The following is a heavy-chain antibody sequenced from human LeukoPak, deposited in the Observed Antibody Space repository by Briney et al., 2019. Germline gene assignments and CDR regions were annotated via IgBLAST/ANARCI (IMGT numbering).Heavy chain of an antibody. CDR2: IYYSAST. D-gene: IGHD3-10*01. V-gene: IGHV4-30-4*01. Sequence: SXXSGDYXXSWIRQPPGKGLERIGYIYYSASTYYNPSLKSRVTISVDTSKNQFSLKLSSVTAADTAVYYCARRYGSGSSLDYWGQATLVTVSS. CDR3: ARRYGSGSSLDY. CDR1: SXXSGDYX. J-gene: IGHJ4*02.